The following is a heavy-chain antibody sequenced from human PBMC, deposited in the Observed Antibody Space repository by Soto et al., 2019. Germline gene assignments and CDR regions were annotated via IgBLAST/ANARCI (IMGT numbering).Heavy chain of an antibody. CDR1: GFSFSSYA. CDR3: AKDPRGIVGAGAWLDS. Sequence: QVHLVESGGDVVQPGRSLRLSCAASGFSFSSYAIHWVRQAPGKGLEWVAVIAYDGSDMYYGDSVKGRFTISRDNSKKTLYLQMNSPRPDDTAVYYCAKDPRGIVGAGAWLDSWGQGTLVIVSS. CDR2: IAYDGSDM. D-gene: IGHD1-26*01. V-gene: IGHV3-30*18. J-gene: IGHJ4*02.